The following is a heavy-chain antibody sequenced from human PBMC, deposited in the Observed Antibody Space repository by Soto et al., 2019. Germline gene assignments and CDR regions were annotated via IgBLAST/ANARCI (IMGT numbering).Heavy chain of an antibody. V-gene: IGHV1-2*04. J-gene: IGHJ6*02. CDR2: INPNSGGT. CDR1: GYTFTGYY. CDR3: ASSAKDSYYYYGMDV. D-gene: IGHD2-15*01. Sequence: ASVKVSCKASGYTFTGYYMHWVRQAPGQGLEWVGWINPNSGGTNYAQKFQGWVTMTRDTSISTAYMELSRLRSDDTAVYYCASSAKDSYYYYGMDVWGQGTTVTVSS.